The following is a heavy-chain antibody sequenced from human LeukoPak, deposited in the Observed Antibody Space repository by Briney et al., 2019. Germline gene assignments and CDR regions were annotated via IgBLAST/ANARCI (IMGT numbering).Heavy chain of an antibody. V-gene: IGHV4-39*01. D-gene: IGHD5-24*01. Sequence: SETLSLTCTASGGSISSSGYYWGWIRQPPGKGLEWIASINHSGTTNYNPSLKSRVTISEDRSKNQFSLKLSSVTAADTAVYYCARLRDGRWLLEYWGQGTLVTVSS. J-gene: IGHJ4*02. CDR3: ARLRDGRWLLEY. CDR1: GGSISSSGYY. CDR2: INHSGTT.